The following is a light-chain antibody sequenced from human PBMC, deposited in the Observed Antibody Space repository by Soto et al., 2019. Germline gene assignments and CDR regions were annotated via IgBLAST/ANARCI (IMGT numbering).Light chain of an antibody. J-gene: IGLJ1*01. V-gene: IGLV1-44*01. CDR3: AAWDDSLNGLDV. CDR2: SNN. Sequence: QSVLTQPPSASGTPGQRVTISCSGSSSNIGSNTVNWYQQLPGTAPKLLIYSNNQRPSGVPDRFSGSKSGTSASLAISVLQSEDEADYYCAAWDDSLNGLDVFGTGTKLTVL. CDR1: SSNIGSNT.